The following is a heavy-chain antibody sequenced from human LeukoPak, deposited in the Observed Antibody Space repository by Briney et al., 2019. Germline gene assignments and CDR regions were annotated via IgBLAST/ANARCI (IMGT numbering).Heavy chain of an antibody. CDR2: ISGSGGST. V-gene: IGHV3-23*01. D-gene: IGHD6-13*01. CDR3: AKVGFQQLAIDY. CDR1: GCTLSRYA. J-gene: IGHJ4*02. Sequence: GGSLRLSCAASGCTLSRYAMRWVRQAPGKGLEWVSAISGSGGSTYYADSVKGRFTISRDNSKNTLYLQMNSLRAEATAVYYCAKVGFQQLAIDYWGQGTLVTVSS.